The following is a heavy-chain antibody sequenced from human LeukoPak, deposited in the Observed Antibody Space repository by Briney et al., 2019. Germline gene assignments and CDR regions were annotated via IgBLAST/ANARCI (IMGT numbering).Heavy chain of an antibody. V-gene: IGHV1-8*01. J-gene: IGHJ4*02. CDR1: GYTFTSFD. CDR3: ARGTFLAGFDY. Sequence: ASVKVSCKASGYTFTSFDINWVRQATGQGLEWLGWMNPNSGNTGYAQKFRGRVTMTRNSSISTAYVELSSLRSEDTAVYYCARGTFLAGFDYWGQGTLVTVSS. CDR2: MNPNSGNT. D-gene: IGHD3-3*02.